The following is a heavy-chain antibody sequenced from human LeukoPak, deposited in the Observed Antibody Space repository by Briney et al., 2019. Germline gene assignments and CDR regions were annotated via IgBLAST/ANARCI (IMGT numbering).Heavy chain of an antibody. D-gene: IGHD3-22*01. Sequence: SETLSLTCTVSGGSISSSSYYWGWIRQPPGKGLEWIGCIYYSGSTNYNPSLKSRVTISVDTSKNQFSLKLSSVTAADTAVYYCARYRWGYYDSSGYPHFDYWGQGTLVTVSS. CDR2: IYYSGST. J-gene: IGHJ4*02. CDR1: GGSISSSSYY. CDR3: ARYRWGYYDSSGYPHFDY. V-gene: IGHV4-39*07.